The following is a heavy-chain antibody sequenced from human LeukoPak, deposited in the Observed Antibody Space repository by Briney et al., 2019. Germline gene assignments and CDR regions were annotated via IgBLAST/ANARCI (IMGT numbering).Heavy chain of an antibody. D-gene: IGHD2-2*02. J-gene: IGHJ4*02. Sequence: SETLSLTCAVYGGSFSGYYWSWIRQPPGKGLEWIGEINHSGSTNYNPSLKCRVTISVDTSKNQFSLKLSSVTAADTAVYYCARGELVVPAAIRAYFDYWGQGTLVTVSS. CDR1: GGSFSGYY. CDR3: ARGELVVPAAIRAYFDY. V-gene: IGHV4-34*01. CDR2: INHSGST.